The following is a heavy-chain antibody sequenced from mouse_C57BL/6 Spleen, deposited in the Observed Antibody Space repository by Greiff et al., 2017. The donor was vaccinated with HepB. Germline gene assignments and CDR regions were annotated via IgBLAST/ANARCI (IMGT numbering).Heavy chain of an antibody. D-gene: IGHD1-1*01. CDR1: GYTFTSYT. J-gene: IGHJ2*01. CDR3: ARGDYYGSRGFDY. CDR2: INPSSGYT. V-gene: IGHV1-4*01. Sequence: VQLVESGAELARPGASVKMSCKASGYTFTSYTMHWVKQRPGQGLEWIGYINPSSGYTKYNQKFKDKATLTADKSSSTAYMQLSSLTSEDSAVYYCARGDYYGSRGFDYWGQGTTLTVSS.